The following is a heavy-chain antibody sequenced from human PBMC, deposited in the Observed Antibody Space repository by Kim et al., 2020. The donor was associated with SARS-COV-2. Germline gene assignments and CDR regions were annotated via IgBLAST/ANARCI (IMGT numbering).Heavy chain of an antibody. CDR2: GNT. CDR3: ARKRGDAFDI. Sequence: GNTNYVQKRQGRVTMTADTSTSTANMELRSLTADDTAVYYCARKRGDAFDIWGQGTRVTASS. J-gene: IGHJ3*02. V-gene: IGHV1-18*01.